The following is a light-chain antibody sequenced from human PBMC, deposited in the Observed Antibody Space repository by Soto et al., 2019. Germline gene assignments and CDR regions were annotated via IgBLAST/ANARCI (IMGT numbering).Light chain of an antibody. J-gene: IGKJ1*01. CDR3: QQYGSSGT. V-gene: IGKV3-20*01. Sequence: EIVLTQSPGTLSLSPGERATFSCRASQSVSSNYLAWYQQKPGQAPRLLIYGAFKRATGIPDRFSGSGSGTDFTLTISRLEPEDFAVYYCQQYGSSGTFSQGTKVDNK. CDR1: QSVSSNY. CDR2: GAF.